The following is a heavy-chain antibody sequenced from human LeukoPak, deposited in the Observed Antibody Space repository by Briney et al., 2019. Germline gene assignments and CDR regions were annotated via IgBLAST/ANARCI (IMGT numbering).Heavy chain of an antibody. V-gene: IGHV3-30*02. Sequence: GGSLRPSCAASGFTFSSYGMHWVRQAPGKGLEWVAFIRYDGSNKYYADSVKGRFTISRDNSKNTLYLQMNSLRAEDTAVYYCAKGQSGTYPRVHFDYWGQGTLVTVSS. CDR1: GFTFSSYG. D-gene: IGHD1-26*01. J-gene: IGHJ4*02. CDR3: AKGQSGTYPRVHFDY. CDR2: IRYDGSNK.